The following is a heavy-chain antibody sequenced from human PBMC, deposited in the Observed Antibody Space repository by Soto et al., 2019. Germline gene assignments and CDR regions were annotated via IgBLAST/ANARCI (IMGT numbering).Heavy chain of an antibody. J-gene: IGHJ6*02. V-gene: IGHV3-23*01. CDR3: AKCVPLKWEQPYYYGMDV. D-gene: IGHD1-26*01. Sequence: GGSLRLSCAASGFTFSSYAMSWVRQAPGKGLEWVSAISGSGGSTYYADSVKGRFTISRDNSKNTLYLQMNSLRAEDTAVYYCAKCVPLKWEQPYYYGMDVWGQGTTVTVSS. CDR1: GFTFSSYA. CDR2: ISGSGGST.